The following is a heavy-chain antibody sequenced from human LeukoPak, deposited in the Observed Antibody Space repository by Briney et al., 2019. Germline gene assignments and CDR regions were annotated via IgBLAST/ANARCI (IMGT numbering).Heavy chain of an antibody. J-gene: IGHJ4*02. Sequence: GASVKVSSKASGYTFTIYGISWVRQAPGQGLEWMGWISAYNGNTNYAQKLQGRVTMTTDTSTSTAYMELRSLRSDDTAVYYCARGNSWFGELYFDYWGQGTLVTVSS. V-gene: IGHV1-18*04. CDR2: ISAYNGNT. CDR3: ARGNSWFGELYFDY. D-gene: IGHD3-10*01. CDR1: GYTFTIYG.